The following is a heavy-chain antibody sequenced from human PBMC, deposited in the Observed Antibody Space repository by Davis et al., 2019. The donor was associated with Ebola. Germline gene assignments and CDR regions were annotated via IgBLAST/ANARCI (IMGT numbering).Heavy chain of an antibody. D-gene: IGHD1-1*01. CDR3: AREGTGALNAFVI. Sequence: GESLKISCAASGFTFSSYSMNWVSQAPGKGLEWVSSISSSSSYIYYADSVRGRFTISRDNAKNSLYLQMNSLRAEDTAVYYCAREGTGALNAFVIWGQGTMVTVSS. CDR1: GFTFSSYS. J-gene: IGHJ3*02. V-gene: IGHV3-21*01. CDR2: ISSSSSYI.